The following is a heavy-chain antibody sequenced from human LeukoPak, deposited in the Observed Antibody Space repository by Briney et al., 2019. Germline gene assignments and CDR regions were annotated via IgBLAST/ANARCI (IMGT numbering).Heavy chain of an antibody. V-gene: IGHV4-39*01. D-gene: IGHD5-18*01. J-gene: IGHJ3*02. Sequence: SETLSLTCTVSGGSISSSSYYWGWIRQPPGKGLEWIGSIYYSGSTYYNPSLKSRVTISVDTSKNQFSLKLSSVTAADTAVYYCARWGTEQLWLSDAFDIWGQGTMVTVSS. CDR1: GGSISSSSYY. CDR2: IYYSGST. CDR3: ARWGTEQLWLSDAFDI.